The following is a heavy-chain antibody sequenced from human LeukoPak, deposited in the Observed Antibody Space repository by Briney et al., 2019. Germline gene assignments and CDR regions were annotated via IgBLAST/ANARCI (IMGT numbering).Heavy chain of an antibody. CDR2: ISWNSGSI. D-gene: IGHD5-18*01. Sequence: PGGSLRLSCAASGFTFDDYAMHWVRQAPGRGLEWVSGISWNSGSIGYADSVKGRFTISRDNAKNSLYLQMNSLRAEDTALYYCAKGRSRGYCYGFIFPWGQGTLVTVSS. CDR1: GFTFDDYA. V-gene: IGHV3-9*01. CDR3: AKGRSRGYCYGFIFP. J-gene: IGHJ5*02.